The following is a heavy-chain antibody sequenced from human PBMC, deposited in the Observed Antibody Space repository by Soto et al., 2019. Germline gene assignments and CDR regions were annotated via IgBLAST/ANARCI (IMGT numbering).Heavy chain of an antibody. CDR3: AGDRGVASPVAGNAHYYYYMDV. J-gene: IGHJ6*03. CDR2: ISAYNGNT. V-gene: IGHV1-18*01. D-gene: IGHD6-19*01. Sequence: QDQLVQSGVEVKKPGASVKVSCKASGYSFTNYGITWVRQAPGQGFEWMGWISAYNGNTNYAQKFQGRVTMTTDAATSTAYLEVRSLRSDDTAVYYCAGDRGVASPVAGNAHYYYYMDVWGKGTTVTVSS. CDR1: GYSFTNYG.